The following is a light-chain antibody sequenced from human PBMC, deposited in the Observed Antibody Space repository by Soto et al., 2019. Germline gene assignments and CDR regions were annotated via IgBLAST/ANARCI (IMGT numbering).Light chain of an antibody. V-gene: IGLV2-14*01. CDR3: SSYTSASTVV. Sequence: QSALTQPASVSGSPGQSITISCTGTSSDVGGYNYVSWYQQHPGKAPKLLLSEVTDRASGVSNRFSGSKSGDTASLTISGLQAEDEADYYCSSYTSASTVVFGGGTQLTVL. CDR2: EVT. CDR1: SSDVGGYNY. J-gene: IGLJ3*02.